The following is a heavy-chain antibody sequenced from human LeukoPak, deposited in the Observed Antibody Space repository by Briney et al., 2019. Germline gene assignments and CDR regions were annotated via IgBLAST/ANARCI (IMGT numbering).Heavy chain of an antibody. Sequence: GGSLRLSCAASGFTFSSYWMSWVRQAPGKGLEWVANIKQDGSEKYHVDSVKGRFTISRDNAKNSLYLQMNSLRAEDAAVYYCASGTSMAAAYDAFDIWGQGTMVTVSS. CDR2: IKQDGSEK. D-gene: IGHD6-13*01. CDR3: ASGTSMAAAYDAFDI. V-gene: IGHV3-7*01. CDR1: GFTFSSYW. J-gene: IGHJ3*02.